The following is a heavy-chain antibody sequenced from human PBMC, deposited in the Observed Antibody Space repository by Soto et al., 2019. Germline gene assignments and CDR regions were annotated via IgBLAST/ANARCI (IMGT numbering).Heavy chain of an antibody. Sequence: PSETLSLTCTVSGGSISSYYWSWIRQPPGKGLEWIGYIYYSGSTNYNPSLKSRVTISVDTSKNQFSLKLSSVTAADTAVYYCGSLGYSSSWFYYYYGMDVWGQGTTVTVSS. CDR3: GSLGYSSSWFYYYYGMDV. D-gene: IGHD6-13*01. V-gene: IGHV4-59*01. CDR2: IYYSGST. CDR1: GGSISSYY. J-gene: IGHJ6*02.